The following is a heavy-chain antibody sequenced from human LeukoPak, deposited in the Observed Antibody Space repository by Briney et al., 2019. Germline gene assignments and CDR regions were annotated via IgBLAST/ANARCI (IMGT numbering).Heavy chain of an antibody. CDR2: IKQDGSEK. J-gene: IGHJ4*02. CDR1: GFTFSSYW. Sequence: GGSLRLSCAASGFTFSSYWMSWVRQAPGKGLEWVANIKQDGSEKYYVDSVKGRFTISRDNAKNSLYLQMNSLRAEDTAVYYCARGGRWLQLRALDYWGQGTLVTVSS. V-gene: IGHV3-7*01. CDR3: ARGGRWLQLRALDY. D-gene: IGHD5-24*01.